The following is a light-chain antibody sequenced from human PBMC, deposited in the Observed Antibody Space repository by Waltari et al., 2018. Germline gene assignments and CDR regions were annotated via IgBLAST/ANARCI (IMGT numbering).Light chain of an antibody. J-gene: IGKJ5*01. CDR3: QQRSNWPPVT. Sequence: EIVLTQSPATLSLSPGERATLSCRASQSVSRSLAWYQHKPGQAPRRLIYEASNRATGIPARFSGSGSGTDFTLTISSREPEDFAVYYCQQRSNWPPVTFGQGTRLEIK. V-gene: IGKV3-11*01. CDR2: EAS. CDR1: QSVSRS.